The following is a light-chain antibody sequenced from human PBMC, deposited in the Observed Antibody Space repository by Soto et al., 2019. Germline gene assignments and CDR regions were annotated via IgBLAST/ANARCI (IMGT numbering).Light chain of an antibody. CDR3: QLNGNSGT. Sequence: EILMTQSPSNLSVSPVEIVTLSCRAGQSVKTNLACYQQKPGQANRLLIYGASNRATGIPKWFSGSGAGTDFTLTISRLEPEDFAVYYCQLNGNSGTFGQGTRVDIK. V-gene: IGKV3-20*01. CDR2: GAS. J-gene: IGKJ1*01. CDR1: QSVKTN.